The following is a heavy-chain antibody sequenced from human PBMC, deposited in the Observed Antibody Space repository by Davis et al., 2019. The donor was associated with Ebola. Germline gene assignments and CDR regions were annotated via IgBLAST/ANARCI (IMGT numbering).Heavy chain of an antibody. CDR2: IYSGGST. Sequence: GESLKISCAASGFTVSSNYMSWVRQAPGKGLEWVSVIYSGGSTYYADSVKGRFTISRDNSKNTLYLQMNSLRAEDTAVYYCARVVEDFWSGYYDYWGQGTLVTVSS. CDR3: ARVVEDFWSGYYDY. D-gene: IGHD3-3*01. V-gene: IGHV3-66*01. J-gene: IGHJ4*02. CDR1: GFTVSSNY.